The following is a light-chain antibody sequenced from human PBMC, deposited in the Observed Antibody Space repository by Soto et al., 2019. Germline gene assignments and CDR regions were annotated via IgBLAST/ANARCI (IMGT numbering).Light chain of an antibody. V-gene: IGKV3-20*01. J-gene: IGKJ1*01. Sequence: EVEMTRSEGSRFGSEGKRATLSYMSSQSVSNNYFAWYQQKPGQAPRLLIYGASNRATGIPDRFSGSGSGTHFTLTICGLDPHDFPVYYCPHYGSSGTFAQGTKVDIK. CDR2: GAS. CDR1: QSVSNNY. CDR3: PHYGSSGT.